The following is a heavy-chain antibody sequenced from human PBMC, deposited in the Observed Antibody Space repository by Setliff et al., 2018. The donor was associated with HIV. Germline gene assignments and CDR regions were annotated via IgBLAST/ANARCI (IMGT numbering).Heavy chain of an antibody. CDR3: ARITDDHSRYYHYMDV. CDR2: ISDSGTT. J-gene: IGHJ6*03. Sequence: PSETLSLTCSVSGGSINNYYWSWIRQPPGKGLEWIGYISDSGTTNYNPSLKSRVTMSVDTSKNQFSLKLSSLTAADTAVYYCARITDDHSRYYHYMDVWGKGTTVTVSS. CDR1: GGSINNYY. V-gene: IGHV4-59*01. D-gene: IGHD4-4*01.